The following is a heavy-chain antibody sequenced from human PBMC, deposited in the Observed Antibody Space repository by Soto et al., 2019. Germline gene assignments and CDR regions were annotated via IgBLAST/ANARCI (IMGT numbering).Heavy chain of an antibody. J-gene: IGHJ4*02. CDR2: ISYDGSNT. D-gene: IGHD2-21*01. CDR1: GFPFSSYA. CDR3: ARSRGGDGYNPLDY. Sequence: QVRLVDSGGGVVQPGRSLRLSCAASGFPFSSYAIHWVRQAPGKGLEWVAFISYDGSNTYYADSVRGRFSVSRDNSNNTLDLQMNSLRAEDTAVYYCARSRGGDGYNPLDYWGQGTLVTVSS. V-gene: IGHV3-30-3*01.